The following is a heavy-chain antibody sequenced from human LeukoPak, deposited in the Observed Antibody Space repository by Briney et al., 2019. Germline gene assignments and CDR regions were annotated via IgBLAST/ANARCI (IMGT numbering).Heavy chain of an antibody. D-gene: IGHD6-6*01. J-gene: IGHJ4*02. CDR1: GYTFTSYD. Sequence: ASVKVSCKASGYTFTSYDINWVRQATGQGLEWMGWMNPNSGNTGYAQKFQGRVTMTRNTSISTAYMELSSLRSEDTAVYYCARAKRGIAARHYYFDYWGRGTLVTVSS. V-gene: IGHV1-8*01. CDR3: ARAKRGIAARHYYFDY. CDR2: MNPNSGNT.